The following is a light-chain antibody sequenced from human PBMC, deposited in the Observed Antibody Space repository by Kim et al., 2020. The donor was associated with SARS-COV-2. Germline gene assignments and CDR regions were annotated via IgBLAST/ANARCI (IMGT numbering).Light chain of an antibody. CDR3: QQYGNSPFT. J-gene: IGKJ3*01. V-gene: IGKV3-20*01. CDR1: QSVDSRY. CDR2: GAS. Sequence: EIVLTQSPGTLSLSPGERATLSCRASQSVDSRYFAWYQQRPGQAPRLLIYGASHRATGIPDRFSGSGSGTDFTLTISRLEPEDFAVYYCQQYGNSPFTFGPGTKGDIK.